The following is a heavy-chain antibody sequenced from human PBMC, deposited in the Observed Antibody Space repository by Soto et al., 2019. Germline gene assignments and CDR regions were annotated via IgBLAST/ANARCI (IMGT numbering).Heavy chain of an antibody. V-gene: IGHV4-4*02. J-gene: IGHJ4*02. CDR2: ISHGMSP. Sequence: QVQLQESGPGLVKPSETLTLTCAVSGASISKGKWWSWVRQPPGKGLEWIGGISHGMSPHYNPSLRTRFTIEVDKSKNQFSLTFSVTAADTAMYYCTRDGDYGYSLAYWGQGTLVTVSS. D-gene: IGHD2-21*01. CDR3: TRDGDYGYSLAY. CDR1: GASISKGKW.